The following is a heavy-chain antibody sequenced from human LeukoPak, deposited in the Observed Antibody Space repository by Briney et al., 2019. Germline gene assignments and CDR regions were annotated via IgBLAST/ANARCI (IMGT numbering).Heavy chain of an antibody. CDR2: IRSKASGGTT. CDR3: TRGGGGRGWYDY. CDR1: GFTFGDYA. J-gene: IGHJ4*02. Sequence: GGSLRLSCTASGFTFGDYAMGWVRQAPGRGLEWVCIIRSKASGGTTEYAASVEDRFTISRDDSKRIAYLQMNSLTTEDTAVYLCTRGGGGRGWYDYWGQGSLVTVSS. V-gene: IGHV3-49*04. D-gene: IGHD6-19*01.